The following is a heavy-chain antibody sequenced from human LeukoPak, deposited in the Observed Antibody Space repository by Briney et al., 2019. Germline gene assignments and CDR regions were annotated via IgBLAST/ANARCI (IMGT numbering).Heavy chain of an antibody. CDR3: AKAPLRGYSYGSFDY. CDR1: GFTFDDYA. CDR2: ISWNSGSI. V-gene: IGHV3-9*01. D-gene: IGHD5-18*01. Sequence: GGSLRLSCAASGFTFDDYAMHWVRQAPGKGLEWVSGISWNSGSIGYADSVKGRFTISRDNAKNSLYLQMDSLRAEDTALYYCAKAPLRGYSYGSFDYWGQGTLVTVSS. J-gene: IGHJ4*02.